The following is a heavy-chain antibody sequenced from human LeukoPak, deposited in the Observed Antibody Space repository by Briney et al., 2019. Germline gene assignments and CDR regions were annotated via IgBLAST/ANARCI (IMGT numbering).Heavy chain of an antibody. Sequence: GGSLRLSCAASGFTFSTYAVKWVRQAPGKGLEWVSTISGSGDSTYYADSVKGRFTITRDNSKDTLYLQMSSVRVDDTAVYYCANRPLTSYWGQGTLVTVSS. V-gene: IGHV3-23*01. J-gene: IGHJ4*02. D-gene: IGHD3-9*01. CDR3: ANRPLTSY. CDR1: GFTFSTYA. CDR2: ISGSGDST.